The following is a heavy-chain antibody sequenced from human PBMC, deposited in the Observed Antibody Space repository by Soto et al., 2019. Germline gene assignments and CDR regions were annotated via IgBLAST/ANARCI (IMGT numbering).Heavy chain of an antibody. CDR2: IYYSGST. J-gene: IGHJ5*02. CDR1: VASISSGGYY. D-gene: IGHD3-22*01. Sequence: QVQLQESGPGLVKPSQTLSLTCTVSVASISSGGYYWSWIRQHPGEGLEWIGYIYYSGSTSYNPSLKLRVTISVDTSKNQFSLKLSSVTDADTAVYYCARESKYDTSGYPPWFAPWGQGTLVTVSS. V-gene: IGHV4-31*03. CDR3: ARESKYDTSGYPPWFAP.